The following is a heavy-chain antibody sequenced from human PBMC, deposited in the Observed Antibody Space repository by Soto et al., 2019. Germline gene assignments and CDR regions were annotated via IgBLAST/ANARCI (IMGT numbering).Heavy chain of an antibody. CDR2: ISWNSGSI. CDR3: ANLETGSWDI. Sequence: EVQLVESGGGLVQPGRSLRLSCAASGFTFDDYAMHWVRQAPGKGLEWVSGISWNSGSIGYADSVKGRFTISRDNAKNSLYLQMNSLSAEDTALYYCANLETGSWDIWGQGTMVTVSS. D-gene: IGHD1-26*01. CDR1: GFTFDDYA. J-gene: IGHJ3*02. V-gene: IGHV3-9*01.